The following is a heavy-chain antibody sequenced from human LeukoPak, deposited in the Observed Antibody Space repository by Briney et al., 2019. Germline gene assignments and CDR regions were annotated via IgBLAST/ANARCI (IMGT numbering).Heavy chain of an antibody. CDR1: GGSINSYY. J-gene: IGHJ4*02. V-gene: IGHV4-59*08. D-gene: IGHD3-10*01. CDR2: IYYSGST. Sequence: SETLSLTCTVSGGSINSYYWSCIRQPPGKGLEWIGYIYYSGSTNYNPSLKSRVTISVDTSKNQFSLKLSSVTAADTAVYYCARKDYYGSGSNHYFDYWGQGILVTVSS. CDR3: ARKDYYGSGSNHYFDY.